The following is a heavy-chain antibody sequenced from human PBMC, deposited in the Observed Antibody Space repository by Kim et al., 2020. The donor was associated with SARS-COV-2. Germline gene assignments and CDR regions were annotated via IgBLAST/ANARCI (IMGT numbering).Heavy chain of an antibody. J-gene: IGHJ4*02. Sequence: PDGGAKCYADYVKGRFTISRDNAKNSVYLQMNSLRAEDTAVYYCVSDKKLWGQGTLVTVSS. CDR3: VSDKKL. CDR2: PDGGAK. V-gene: IGHV3-7*01.